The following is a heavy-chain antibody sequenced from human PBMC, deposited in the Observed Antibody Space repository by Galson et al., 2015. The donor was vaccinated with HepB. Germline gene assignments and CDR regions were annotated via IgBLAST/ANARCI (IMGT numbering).Heavy chain of an antibody. Sequence: SLRLSCAASGFTFSSYAMHWVRQAPGKGLEWVAVISYDGSNKYYADSVKGRFTISRDNSKNTLYLQMNSLRAEDTAVYYCARGFIAAAADSFDYWGQGTLVTVSS. V-gene: IGHV3-30*04. D-gene: IGHD6-13*01. J-gene: IGHJ4*02. CDR3: ARGFIAAAADSFDY. CDR2: ISYDGSNK. CDR1: GFTFSSYA.